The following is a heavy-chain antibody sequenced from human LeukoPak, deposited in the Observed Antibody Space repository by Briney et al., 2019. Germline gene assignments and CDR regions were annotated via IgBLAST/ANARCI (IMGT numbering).Heavy chain of an antibody. CDR1: GGTFSSYA. CDR3: ARVGMVTRWFDP. V-gene: IGHV1-69*05. CDR2: IIPIFGTA. D-gene: IGHD5-18*01. J-gene: IGHJ5*02. Sequence: SVKVSCKASGGTFSSYAISWVRQAPGQRLEWMGGIIPIFGTANYAQKFQGRVTITTDESTSTAYMELSSLRSEDTAVYYCARVGMVTRWFDPWGQGTLVTVSS.